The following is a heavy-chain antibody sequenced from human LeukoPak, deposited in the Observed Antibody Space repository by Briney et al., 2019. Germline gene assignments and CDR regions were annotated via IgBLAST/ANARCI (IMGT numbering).Heavy chain of an antibody. CDR3: ARLDGIAGLDS. D-gene: IGHD6-13*01. CDR1: GFTFSDYY. CDR2: IGTSGRAI. J-gene: IGHJ4*02. Sequence: GGALRLSCAASGFTFSDYYMSWIRQAPGKGLEWVSYIGTSGRAISYAGSVRGRFTISRDNAKNSLFLQMNSLRVEDSAVYYCARLDGIAGLDSWGQGTLVTVSS. V-gene: IGHV3-11*04.